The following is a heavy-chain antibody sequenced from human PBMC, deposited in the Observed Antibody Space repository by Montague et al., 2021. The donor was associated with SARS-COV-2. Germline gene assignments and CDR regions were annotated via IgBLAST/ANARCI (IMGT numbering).Heavy chain of an antibody. J-gene: IGHJ6*02. CDR1: GGSFSGFH. V-gene: IGHV4-34*01. CDR3: ARDIATLGRWLQVPWALYYYYGMDV. D-gene: IGHD5-24*01. Sequence: SETLSLTCAVYGGSFSGFHWTWIRQSPGEGLEWIGETDHTGTTKYNPSLKSRLTISVDTSKNQFSLSLTSVTAADTAVYYCARDIATLGRWLQVPWALYYYYGMDVWGQGTTVTVSS. CDR2: TDHTGTT.